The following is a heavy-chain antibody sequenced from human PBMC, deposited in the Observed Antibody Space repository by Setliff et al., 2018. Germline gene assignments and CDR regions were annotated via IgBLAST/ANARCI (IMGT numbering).Heavy chain of an antibody. CDR2: ISWNSGSI. Sequence: GVSLRLSCAASGFTFDDYAMHWVRQAPGKGLEWVSGISWNSGSIGYADSVKGRFTISRDNAKNSLYLQMTSLRAEDTAIYYCARTTGYRLEGDFDYWGQGTLVTVSS. V-gene: IGHV3-9*01. J-gene: IGHJ4*02. CDR3: ARTTGYRLEGDFDY. CDR1: GFTFDDYA. D-gene: IGHD1-1*01.